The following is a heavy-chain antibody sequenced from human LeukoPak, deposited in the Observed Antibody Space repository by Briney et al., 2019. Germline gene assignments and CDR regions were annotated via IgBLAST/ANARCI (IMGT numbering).Heavy chain of an antibody. V-gene: IGHV1-69*13. CDR1: GGTFSSYA. CDR3: ARGRKAGYSSGWLNARIS. Sequence: SVKVSCKASGGTFSSYAISWVRQAPGQGLEWLGGIIPIFGTANYAQKFQGRVTITADESTSTAYMELSSLRSEDTAVYYCARGRKAGYSSGWLNARISWGQGTLVTVSS. D-gene: IGHD6-19*01. J-gene: IGHJ5*02. CDR2: IIPIFGTA.